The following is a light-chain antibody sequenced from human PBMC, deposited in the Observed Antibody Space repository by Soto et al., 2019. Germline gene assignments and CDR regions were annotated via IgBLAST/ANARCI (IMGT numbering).Light chain of an antibody. J-gene: IGKJ5*01. CDR1: QSISSY. Sequence: DIQMTHSPSSLSASVLYIVTITFRSSQSISSYLNLYQQKPGKAPKLLIYAASSLQSGVPSRFSGSGSGTDFTLTISSLQPEDFATYYCQKSYSTQINFGQGTRLEIK. CDR3: QKSYSTQIN. V-gene: IGKV1-39*01. CDR2: AAS.